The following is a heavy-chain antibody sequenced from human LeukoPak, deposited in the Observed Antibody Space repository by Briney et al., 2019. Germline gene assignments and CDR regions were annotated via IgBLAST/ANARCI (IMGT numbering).Heavy chain of an antibody. Sequence: GASVKVSCKASGYTFTSYYMHWVRQAPGQGLEWMGIINPSGGSTSYAQKFQGRVTMTRDTSTSTVYMELSSLRSGDTAVYYCASGITIFGVVKYLGQGTLVTVSS. V-gene: IGHV1-46*01. J-gene: IGHJ4*02. D-gene: IGHD3-3*01. CDR1: GYTFTSYY. CDR3: ASGITIFGVVKY. CDR2: INPSGGST.